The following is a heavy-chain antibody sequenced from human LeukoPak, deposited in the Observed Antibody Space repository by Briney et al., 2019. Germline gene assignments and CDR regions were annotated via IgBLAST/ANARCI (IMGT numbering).Heavy chain of an antibody. D-gene: IGHD5-24*01. V-gene: IGHV3-74*01. Sequence: PGKSLRLSXAASGFTFSGYWMHWVRQAPGKGLVWVSHINYDGSSTTYADSVKGRFTISRDNAKNTLYLQMNSLRAEDTAVYYCARVMDGYNRFDYWGQRTLVTVSS. CDR2: INYDGSST. CDR3: ARVMDGYNRFDY. J-gene: IGHJ4*02. CDR1: GFTFSGYW.